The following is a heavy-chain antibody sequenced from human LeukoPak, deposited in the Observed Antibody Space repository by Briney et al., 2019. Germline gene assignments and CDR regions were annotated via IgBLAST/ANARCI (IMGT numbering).Heavy chain of an antibody. D-gene: IGHD3-9*01. V-gene: IGHV1-18*04. Sequence: GASVKVSCKASGYTFTSYGISWVRQAPGQGLEWMGWISAYNGNTNYAQKLQGRVTMTTDTSTSTAYMELRSLRSDDTAVYYCARDYYDILTGDFDYWGQGTLVTVSP. J-gene: IGHJ4*02. CDR2: ISAYNGNT. CDR1: GYTFTSYG. CDR3: ARDYYDILTGDFDY.